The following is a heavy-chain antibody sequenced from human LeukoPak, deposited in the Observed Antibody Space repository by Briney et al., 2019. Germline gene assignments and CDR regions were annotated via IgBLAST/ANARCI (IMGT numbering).Heavy chain of an antibody. CDR3: ARHRLWYSSSWYVGGGVLDY. CDR1: GGSISSSNW. J-gene: IGHJ4*02. D-gene: IGHD6-13*01. V-gene: IGHV4-4*02. Sequence: SETLSLTCAVSGGSISSSNWWSWVRQPPEKGLEWIGEIYHSGSTNYNPSLKSRVTISVDTSKNQFSLKLSSVTAADTAVYYCARHRLWYSSSWYVGGGVLDYWGQGTLVTVSS. CDR2: IYHSGST.